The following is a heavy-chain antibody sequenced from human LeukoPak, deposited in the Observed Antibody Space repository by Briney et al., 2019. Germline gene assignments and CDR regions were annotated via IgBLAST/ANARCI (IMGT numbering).Heavy chain of an antibody. D-gene: IGHD3-22*01. J-gene: IGHJ4*02. Sequence: ASVKVSCKASGYTFTDSYIHWVRRAPGQGLEWMGWINPNNGGTNYAQKFQGRVTITRDTSISTAYMDLSGLRSDDTAIHYCARSPRSGYSFDYWGQGTLVTVSS. CDR1: GYTFTDSY. CDR2: INPNNGGT. V-gene: IGHV1-2*02. CDR3: ARSPRSGYSFDY.